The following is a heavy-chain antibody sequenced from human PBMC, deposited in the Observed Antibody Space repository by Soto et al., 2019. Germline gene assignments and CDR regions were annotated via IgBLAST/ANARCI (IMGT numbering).Heavy chain of an antibody. V-gene: IGHV3-23*01. Sequence: GGSLRLSCAASGFTFSSYAMSWVRQAPGKGLEWVSAISGSGGSTYYADSVKGRFTISRDNSKNTLYLQMNSLRAEDTAVYYCAKDKGLGYYGSGNDYWGQGTLVTVSS. CDR3: AKDKGLGYYGSGNDY. CDR2: ISGSGGST. CDR1: GFTFSSYA. J-gene: IGHJ4*02. D-gene: IGHD3-10*01.